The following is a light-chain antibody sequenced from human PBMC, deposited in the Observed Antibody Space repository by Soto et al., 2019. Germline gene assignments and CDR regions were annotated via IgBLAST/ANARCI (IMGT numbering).Light chain of an antibody. V-gene: IGKV1-5*01. CDR3: QQYHRYSRT. Sequence: MNKSPSTLSASLEDRVNVTCRASQSINGWLAWYQQKPGKAPKLLIYDASSLHSGVPSRFTGSGFGTEFTLTISSLQPEDFATYYCQQYHRYSRTFGQGTKVDI. CDR1: QSINGW. J-gene: IGKJ1*01. CDR2: DAS.